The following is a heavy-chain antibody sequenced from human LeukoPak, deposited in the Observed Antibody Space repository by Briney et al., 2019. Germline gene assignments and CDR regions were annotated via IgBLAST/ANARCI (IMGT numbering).Heavy chain of an antibody. D-gene: IGHD3-16*01. CDR1: GFTFSSYG. Sequence: GGSLRLSCAASGFTFSSYGMNWVRQAPGKGLEWVSYISSSDTIYYADSVKGRFTISRNNAKNSLYLQMNSLRDEDTAVYYCAAGAFGGFDYWGQGTLVTVSS. J-gene: IGHJ4*02. CDR2: ISSSDTI. CDR3: AAGAFGGFDY. V-gene: IGHV3-48*02.